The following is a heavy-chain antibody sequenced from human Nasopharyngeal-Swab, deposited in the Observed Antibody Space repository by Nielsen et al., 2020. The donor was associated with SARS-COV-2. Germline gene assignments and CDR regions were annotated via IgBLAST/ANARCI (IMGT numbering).Heavy chain of an antibody. CDR2: ISAYNGNT. V-gene: IGHV1-18*01. CDR1: GYTFTSYG. D-gene: IGHD2-15*01. J-gene: IGHJ4*02. Sequence: ASVRVSCKASGYTFTSYGISWVRQAPGQGLEWMGWISAYNGNTNYAQKLQGRVTMTTDTSTSTAYMELRSLRSDDTAVYYCARDGYCSGGSCSTSYWGQGTLVTVSS. CDR3: ARDGYCSGGSCSTSY.